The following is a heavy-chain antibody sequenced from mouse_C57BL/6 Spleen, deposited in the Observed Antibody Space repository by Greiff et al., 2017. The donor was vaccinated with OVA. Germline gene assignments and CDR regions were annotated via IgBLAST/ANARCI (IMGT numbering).Heavy chain of an antibody. CDR3: ARGVDYYAMDY. D-gene: IGHD1-1*01. V-gene: IGHV1-59*01. Sequence: QVQLQQPGAELVRPGPSVKLSCKASGYTFTSYWMHWVKQRPGQGLEWIGVIDPSDSYTNYNQKFKGKATLTVDTSSSTAYMQLSSLTSEDSAVYYCARGVDYYAMDYWGQGTSVTVSS. J-gene: IGHJ4*01. CDR1: GYTFTSYW. CDR2: IDPSDSYT.